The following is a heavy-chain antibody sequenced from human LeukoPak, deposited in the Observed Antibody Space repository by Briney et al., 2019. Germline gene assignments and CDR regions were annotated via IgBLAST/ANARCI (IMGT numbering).Heavy chain of an antibody. V-gene: IGHV4-39*07. CDR2: IYYSGST. D-gene: IGHD3-22*01. CDR1: GGSISSSSYY. Sequence: SETLSLTCTVSGGSISSSSYYWGWIRQPPGKGLEWIGSIYYSGSTYYNPSLKSRVTISVDTSKNQFSLKLSSVTAADTAVYYCARGRYYYDSSGFSPYWYFDLWGRGTLVTVSS. J-gene: IGHJ2*01. CDR3: ARGRYYYDSSGFSPYWYFDL.